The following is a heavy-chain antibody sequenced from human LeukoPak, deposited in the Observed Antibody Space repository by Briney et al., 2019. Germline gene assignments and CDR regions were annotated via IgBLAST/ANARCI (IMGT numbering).Heavy chain of an antibody. CDR3: ARDQYDTWSRRGNFDS. V-gene: IGHV3-7*03. Sequence: QAGGSLRLSCAASGFTFSSYWMSWVRQAPGKGLEWVANIKDDGSEKYYVDSVKGRFTISRDNTKNSLYLQMNSLRAEDTAVFYCARDQYDTWSRRGNFDSWGQGTLVIVSS. D-gene: IGHD3/OR15-3a*01. CDR1: GFTFSSYW. J-gene: IGHJ4*02. CDR2: IKDDGSEK.